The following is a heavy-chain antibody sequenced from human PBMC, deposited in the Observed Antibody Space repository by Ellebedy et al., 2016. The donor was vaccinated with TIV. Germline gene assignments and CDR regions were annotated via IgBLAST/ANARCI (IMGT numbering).Heavy chain of an antibody. Sequence: MPSETLSLTCTVSGGSISNSDYYWNWIRQPPGKGLEWIGSIYYSGRAYYNPSLKSRVTVSVATSKNQFSLNLSSVNAADTAVYYCARDPALPRGRFDTWGQGTLVTVSS. J-gene: IGHJ5*02. CDR3: ARDPALPRGRFDT. CDR1: GGSISNSDYY. V-gene: IGHV4-39*07. CDR2: IYYSGRA.